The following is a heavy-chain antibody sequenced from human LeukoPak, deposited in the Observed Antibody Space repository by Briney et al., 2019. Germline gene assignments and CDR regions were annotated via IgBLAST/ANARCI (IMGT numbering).Heavy chain of an antibody. CDR1: GFTFSDYY. Sequence: GGSLRLSCAASGFTFSDYYMSWIRQAPGKGLEWVSYISSSGSTIYYADSVKGRFPISRDNAKNSLYLQMNSLRAEDTAVYYCARDFETTVTIFDYWGQGTLVTVSS. CDR2: ISSSGSTI. V-gene: IGHV3-11*01. D-gene: IGHD4-17*01. CDR3: ARDFETTVTIFDY. J-gene: IGHJ4*02.